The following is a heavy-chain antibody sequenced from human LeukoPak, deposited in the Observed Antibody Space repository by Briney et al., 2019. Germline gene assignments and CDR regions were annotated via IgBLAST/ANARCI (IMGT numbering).Heavy chain of an antibody. CDR2: IKQDGSEK. Sequence: GGSLRLSCAASGFTFSSYWMSWVRQAPGKGLEWVANIKQDGSEKYYADSVKGRFTISRDNAKNSLYLQMNSLRAEDTAVYYCARESSGWYYYYYGMDVWGKGTTVTVSS. CDR1: GFTFSSYW. V-gene: IGHV3-7*03. J-gene: IGHJ6*04. D-gene: IGHD6-19*01. CDR3: ARESSGWYYYYYGMDV.